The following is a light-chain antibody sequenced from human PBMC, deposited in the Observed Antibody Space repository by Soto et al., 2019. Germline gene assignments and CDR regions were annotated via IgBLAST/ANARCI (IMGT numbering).Light chain of an antibody. CDR2: EDT. V-gene: IGLV2-8*01. Sequence: QSALTQPPSASGSLGQSVTISCTGTSSDVGGYNYVSWHQQHPGKAPKVMIYEDTKRPPGVPDRFSGSKSGNTASLTVSGLQAEDEADYYCSSFAGGGNPVLLGGGTQLTVL. CDR3: SSFAGGGNPVL. CDR1: SSDVGGYNY. J-gene: IGLJ2*01.